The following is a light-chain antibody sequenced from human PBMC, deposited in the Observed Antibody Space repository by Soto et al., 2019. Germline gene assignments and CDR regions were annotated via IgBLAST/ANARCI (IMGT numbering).Light chain of an antibody. CDR1: SSDVGSYNL. Sequence: QSVLTQPASVSGSPGQSITISCTGTSSDVGSYNLVSWYQQHPGKAPKLMIYEGSKRPSGVSNRFSGSKSGNTASLTISGLQAEDEADYYCCSYAGSSYVNGTGTRSPS. J-gene: IGLJ1*01. CDR3: CSYAGSSYV. V-gene: IGLV2-23*01. CDR2: EGS.